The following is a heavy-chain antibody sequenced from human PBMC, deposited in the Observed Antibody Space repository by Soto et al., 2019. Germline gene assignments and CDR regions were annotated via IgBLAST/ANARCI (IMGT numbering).Heavy chain of an antibody. CDR1: GFTFSSYS. D-gene: IGHD2-2*01. CDR3: AREVPAVSTRFDP. CDR2: ISSSSSYI. Sequence: GGSLRLSCAASGFTFSSYSMNWVRQAPGKGLEWVSSISSSSSYIYYADSVKGRFTISRDNAKNSLYLQMNSLRAEDTAVYYCAREVPAVSTRFDPWGQGTLVTVSS. V-gene: IGHV3-21*01. J-gene: IGHJ5*02.